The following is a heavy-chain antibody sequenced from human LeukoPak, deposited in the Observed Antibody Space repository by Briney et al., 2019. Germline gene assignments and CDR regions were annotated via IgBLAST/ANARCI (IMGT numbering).Heavy chain of an antibody. V-gene: IGHV4-39*07. CDR3: ARDGVPLHSSSWYYWFDP. Sequence: PSETLSLTCTVSGGSISSSSYYWGWIRQPPGKGLEWIGSIYYSGSTNYNPSLKSRVTISVDTSKNQFSLKLSSVTAADTAVYYCARDGVPLHSSSWYYWFDPWGQGTLVTVSS. CDR1: GGSISSSSYY. D-gene: IGHD6-13*01. J-gene: IGHJ5*02. CDR2: IYYSGST.